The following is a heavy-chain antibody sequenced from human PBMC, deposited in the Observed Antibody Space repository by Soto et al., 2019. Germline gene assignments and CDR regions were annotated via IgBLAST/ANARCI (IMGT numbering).Heavy chain of an antibody. CDR2: FDPEDGET. J-gene: IGHJ3*02. D-gene: IGHD2-15*01. CDR1: GYTLTELS. Sequence: SCKVSGYTLTELSMHWVRQAPGKGLEWMGGFDPEDGETIYAQKFQGRVTMTEDTSTDTAYMELSSLRSEDTAVYYCVGGLLLGAFDIWGQGTMVTVSS. CDR3: VGGLLLGAFDI. V-gene: IGHV1-24*01.